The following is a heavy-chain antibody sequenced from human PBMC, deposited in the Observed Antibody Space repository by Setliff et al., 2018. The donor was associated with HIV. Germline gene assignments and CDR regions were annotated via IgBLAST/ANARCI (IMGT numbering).Heavy chain of an antibody. CDR3: AAVEVTATGTGLNY. CDR2: ISSSGSTI. CDR1: GFTFTDHY. V-gene: IGHV3-11*04. Sequence: LRLSCAASGFTFTDHYMSWIRQAPAKGLEWVSYISSSGSTIYYADSVKGRFTISRDNAKNSLDLQMNSLRAEDTAVYYCAAVEVTATGTGLNYWGQGTLVTVSS. D-gene: IGHD6-13*01. J-gene: IGHJ4*02.